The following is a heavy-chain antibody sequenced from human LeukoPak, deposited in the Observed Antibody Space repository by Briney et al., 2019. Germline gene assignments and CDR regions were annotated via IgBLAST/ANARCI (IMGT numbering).Heavy chain of an antibody. Sequence: GGSLRLSCAASGFTFSDYNMNWVRQSPEKGLEWVSAISGSGSSTYYADSVKGRFTISRDNSKNTLYLQMNSLRAEDTAVYYCARSVLQSFEIDYWGQGTPVTVSS. V-gene: IGHV3-23*01. D-gene: IGHD3-9*01. CDR1: GFTFSDYN. J-gene: IGHJ4*02. CDR2: ISGSGSST. CDR3: ARSVLQSFEIDY.